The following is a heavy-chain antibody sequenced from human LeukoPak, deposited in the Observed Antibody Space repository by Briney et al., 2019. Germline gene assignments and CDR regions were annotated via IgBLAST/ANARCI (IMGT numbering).Heavy chain of an antibody. J-gene: IGHJ5*02. Sequence: GRSLRLSCAASGFTFNSYAMHWVRQAPGKGLEWVAFIWYDGSNKYYADSVKGRFTASRDNSKNTVYLQMNSLRAEDTAVYYCARDERGYYYTGAFFGAIDVWGQGTLVTVAS. V-gene: IGHV3-33*01. CDR2: IWYDGSNK. CDR3: ARDERGYYYTGAFFGAIDV. D-gene: IGHD2-8*02. CDR1: GFTFNSYA.